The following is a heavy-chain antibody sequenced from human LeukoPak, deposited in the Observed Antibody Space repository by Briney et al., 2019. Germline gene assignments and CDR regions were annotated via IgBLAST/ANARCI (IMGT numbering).Heavy chain of an antibody. CDR3: VRDHVGGSCVDCPLGDAFDT. Sequence: GRSLRLSCAASGFTFDEYAMHWVRHAPGKGLEWVSGISWSRYIIEYADSVRGRFTISGDNAKNSLFLQMNSLRAEDSAMYYCVRDHVGGSCVDCPLGDAFDTWGQGTMVTVSS. V-gene: IGHV3-9*01. D-gene: IGHD2-15*01. CDR1: GFTFDEYA. CDR2: ISWSRYII. J-gene: IGHJ3*02.